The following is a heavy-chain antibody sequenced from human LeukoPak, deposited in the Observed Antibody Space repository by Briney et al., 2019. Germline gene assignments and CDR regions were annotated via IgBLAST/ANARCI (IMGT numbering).Heavy chain of an antibody. CDR1: GFTFNTYS. J-gene: IGHJ4*02. Sequence: PGESLGLSCAASGFTFNTYSLNWVRQAAGQGLEWVSSISGSSSYTYYSDLVKGRFTISRDGARNSLYLQMNSLRAEDTAVYYCARDTNYYDSSGYYAGSDFDYWGQGTLVTVSS. CDR2: ISGSSSYT. CDR3: ARDTNYYDSSGYYAGSDFDY. V-gene: IGHV3-21*01. D-gene: IGHD3-22*01.